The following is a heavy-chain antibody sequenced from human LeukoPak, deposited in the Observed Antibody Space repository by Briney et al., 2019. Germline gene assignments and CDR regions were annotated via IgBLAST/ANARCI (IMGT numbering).Heavy chain of an antibody. D-gene: IGHD3-10*01. CDR1: GFTVSSNY. J-gene: IGHJ4*02. CDR2: IYSGGST. Sequence: PGGSLRLSCAASGFTVSSNYMSWVRQAPGKVLEWVSVIYSGGSTYYADSVKGRFTISRDNSKNTLYLQMNSLRAEDTAVYYCARGSPMLRGRPFDYWGQGTLVTVSS. CDR3: ARGSPMLRGRPFDY. V-gene: IGHV3-53*01.